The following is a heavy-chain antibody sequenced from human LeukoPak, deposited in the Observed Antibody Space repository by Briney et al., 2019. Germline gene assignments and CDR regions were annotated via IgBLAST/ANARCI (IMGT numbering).Heavy chain of an antibody. V-gene: IGHV3-53*01. J-gene: IGHJ4*02. Sequence: GGSLRLSCAASGFSFRNSWMSWVRQAPGKGLEWVSVIYDTGSTYYADSVRGRFTISRDISKNTLYLQMNSLRAEDTAVYYCARAPYDILTGSYFDYWGQGTLVTVSS. CDR3: ARAPYDILTGSYFDY. CDR1: GFSFRNSW. D-gene: IGHD3-9*01. CDR2: IYDTGST.